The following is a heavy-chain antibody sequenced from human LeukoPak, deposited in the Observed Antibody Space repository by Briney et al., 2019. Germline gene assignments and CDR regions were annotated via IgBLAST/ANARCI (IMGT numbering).Heavy chain of an antibody. J-gene: IGHJ4*02. CDR3: ARQPGYSSSWYAD. Sequence: GSLRLSCAASGFTFSSYAMSWVRQPPGKGLEWIGSIYYSGSTYYNPSLKSRVTISVDTSKNQFSLKLSSVTAADTAVYYCARQPGYSSSWYADWGQGTLVTVSS. CDR1: GFTFSSYA. CDR2: IYYSGST. D-gene: IGHD6-13*01. V-gene: IGHV4-39*01.